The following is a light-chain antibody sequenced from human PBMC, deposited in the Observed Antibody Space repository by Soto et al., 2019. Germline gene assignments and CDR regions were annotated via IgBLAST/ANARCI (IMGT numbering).Light chain of an antibody. Sequence: DIQMTQSPPTLSASVGDRVTITCRSSQSIGSHLNWYQQKPGKAPQLLIYTTSNLQSGVPSRFSGSGSGTDFTLTISSLQPEDFATYYCQQTFNNPGTFGLGTKVDIK. CDR3: QQTFNNPGT. CDR2: TTS. V-gene: IGKV1-39*01. CDR1: QSIGSH. J-gene: IGKJ1*01.